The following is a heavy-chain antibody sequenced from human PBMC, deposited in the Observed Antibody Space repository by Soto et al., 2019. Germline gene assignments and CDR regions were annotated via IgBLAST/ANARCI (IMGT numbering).Heavy chain of an antibody. CDR1: GGSISSYY. CDR2: IYYSGST. D-gene: IGHD2-21*01. J-gene: IGHJ4*02. Sequence: QVQLQESGPGLVKPSETLSLTCTVSGGSISSYYWSWIRQPPGKGLEWIGYIYYSGSTNYNPSLSSRVTIAVDTSKNQFSLKLSSVTAADTAVYYCAGYCGGDCHPSDYWGQGTLVTVSS. V-gene: IGHV4-59*08. CDR3: AGYCGGDCHPSDY.